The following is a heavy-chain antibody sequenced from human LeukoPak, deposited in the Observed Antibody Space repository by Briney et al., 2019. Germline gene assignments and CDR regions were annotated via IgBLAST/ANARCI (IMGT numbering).Heavy chain of an antibody. D-gene: IGHD2-2*01. V-gene: IGHV4-39*01. Sequence: PSETLSLTCTGSGGSISSSSYYWGWIRQPPGKGLEWIGSIYYSGSTYYNPSLKSRVTISVDTSKNQFSLKLSSVTAADTAVYYCARQLGYCSSTSCYADKVDYWGQGTLVTVSS. CDR1: GGSISSSSYY. J-gene: IGHJ4*02. CDR2: IYYSGST. CDR3: ARQLGYCSSTSCYADKVDY.